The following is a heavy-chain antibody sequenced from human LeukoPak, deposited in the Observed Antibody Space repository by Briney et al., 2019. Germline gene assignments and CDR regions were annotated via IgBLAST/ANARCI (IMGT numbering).Heavy chain of an antibody. V-gene: IGHV3-30*03. CDR2: ISYDGSNK. D-gene: IGHD1-26*01. CDR1: GFTFSSSW. J-gene: IGHJ4*02. Sequence: GGSLRLSCAASGFTFSSSWMHWVRQPPGKGLEWVAIISYDGSNKFYADSVKGRFTISRDNAKDSLYLQMNSLRAEDTAVYYCARQIVGATGLDYWGQRTLVTVSS. CDR3: ARQIVGATGLDY.